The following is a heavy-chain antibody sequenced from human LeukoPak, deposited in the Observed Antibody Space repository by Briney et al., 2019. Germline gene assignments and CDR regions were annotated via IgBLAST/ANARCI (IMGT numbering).Heavy chain of an antibody. V-gene: IGHV4-59*01. J-gene: IGHJ4*02. D-gene: IGHD3-3*01. CDR3: ARLGLGTYYDFWSGSYYFDY. CDR2: IYYSGST. CDR1: GGSISSYY. Sequence: PSETLSLTCTVSGGSISSYYWSWIRQPPGKGLEWIGYIYYSGSTNYNTSLKSRVTISVDTSKNQFSLKLSSVTAADTAVYYCARLGLGTYYDFWSGSYYFDYWGQGTLVTVSS.